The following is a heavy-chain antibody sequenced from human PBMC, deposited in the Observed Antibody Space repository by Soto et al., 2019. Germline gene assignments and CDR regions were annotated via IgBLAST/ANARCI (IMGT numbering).Heavy chain of an antibody. CDR1: GFTFSNFA. J-gene: IGHJ4*02. CDR3: VKDGDHDRRGYHYFDY. V-gene: IGHV3-23*01. D-gene: IGHD2-21*01. Sequence: PGVSLRLSCVVSGFTFSNFAMSWVRHGPGKGLQWVAGLSASGDSTYHADSVKGRFTISRDNSKNTLFLQMHSLRGDDTALYYCVKDGDHDRRGYHYFDYWGRGPRVTASS. CDR2: LSASGDST.